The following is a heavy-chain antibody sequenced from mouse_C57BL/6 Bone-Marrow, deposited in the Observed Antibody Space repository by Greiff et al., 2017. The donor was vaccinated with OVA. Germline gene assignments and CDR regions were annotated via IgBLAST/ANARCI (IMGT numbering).Heavy chain of an antibody. V-gene: IGHV1-50*01. CDR1: GYTFTSYW. D-gene: IGHD2-2*01. CDR2: IDPTDSYT. CDR3: SRTLGLGGY. J-gene: IGHJ2*01. Sequence: VQLQQPGAELVKPGASVKLSCKASGYTFTSYWMQWVKQRPGQGLEWIGEIDPTDSYTNYNQKFKGKATLTVDKSSSTAYMQLSSLTSEDAAVYYCSRTLGLGGYWGQGTTLTVS.